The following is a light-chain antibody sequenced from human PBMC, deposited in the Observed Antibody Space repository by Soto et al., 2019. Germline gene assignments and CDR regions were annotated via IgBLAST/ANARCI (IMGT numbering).Light chain of an antibody. J-gene: IGKJ1*01. CDR1: QSVSSSY. Sequence: EVVLTQSPGTLSLSQGDRATLSCRASQSVSSSYLAWYQQKPGQAPGLLIYGGSSRATGIPVRLSGSGSETDFTLTITRLEPEDFAVYYCQQYSSSRTFGQGTKVDIK. V-gene: IGKV3-20*01. CDR2: GGS. CDR3: QQYSSSRT.